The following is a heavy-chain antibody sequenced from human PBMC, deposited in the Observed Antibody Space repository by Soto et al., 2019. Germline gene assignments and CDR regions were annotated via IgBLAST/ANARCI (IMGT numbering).Heavy chain of an antibody. Sequence: GESLKISCKGSGYRFTSYWISWVRQMPGKGLEWMGKIDPSDSYPNYSPSFQGHVTISADKSISTAYLQWSSLKASDTAMYYCARTYYPFNYGMDVWGQGTTVTVSS. CDR3: ARTYYPFNYGMDV. CDR2: IDPSDSYP. V-gene: IGHV5-10-1*01. D-gene: IGHD3-3*02. J-gene: IGHJ6*02. CDR1: GYRFTSYW.